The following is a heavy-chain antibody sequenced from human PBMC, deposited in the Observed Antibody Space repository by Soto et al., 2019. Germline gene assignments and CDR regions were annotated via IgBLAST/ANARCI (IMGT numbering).Heavy chain of an antibody. CDR3: ARGKSIAARRPSYDYFDY. V-gene: IGHV4-30-2*01. CDR2: IDYSGST. J-gene: IGHJ4*02. Sequence: SETLSLTCAVSGGSISSGGYSWSWIRQPPGKGLEWIGYIDYSGSTYYNPSLKSRVTMSVDTSKNQFSLKLSSVTAADTAVYYCARGKSIAARRPSYDYFDYWGQGTLVTVSS. CDR1: GGSISSGGYS. D-gene: IGHD6-6*01.